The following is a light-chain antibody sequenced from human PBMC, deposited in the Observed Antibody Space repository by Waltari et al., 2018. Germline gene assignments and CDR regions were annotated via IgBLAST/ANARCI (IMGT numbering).Light chain of an antibody. CDR3: QQYSSSSRT. CDR2: KAS. V-gene: IGKV1-5*03. Sequence: DIQMTHSPSTLSASVGDRVTITCRASQSISSWLAWYQQKPGKAPNLLIYKASSLQSGVPSRFSGSGSGTEFTLTISSLQPDDFATYYCQQYSSSSRTFGQGTKVEVK. CDR1: QSISSW. J-gene: IGKJ1*01.